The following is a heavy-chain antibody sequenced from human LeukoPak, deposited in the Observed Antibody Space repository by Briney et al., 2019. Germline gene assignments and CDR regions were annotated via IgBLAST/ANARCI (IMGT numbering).Heavy chain of an antibody. J-gene: IGHJ6*02. V-gene: IGHV3-30-3*01. CDR2: ISYDGSNK. Sequence: GRSLRLSCAASGFTFSSYAMHWVRQAPGKGLEWVAVISYDGSNKYYADSVKGRFTISRDNAKNSLYLQMNSLRAEDTAVYYCARQGGYGDYEGYYGMDVWGQGTTVTVSS. CDR3: ARQGGYGDYEGYYGMDV. D-gene: IGHD4-17*01. CDR1: GFTFSSYA.